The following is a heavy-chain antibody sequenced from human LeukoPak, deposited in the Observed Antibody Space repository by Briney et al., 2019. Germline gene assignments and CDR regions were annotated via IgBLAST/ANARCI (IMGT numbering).Heavy chain of an antibody. CDR1: GYSISSGYY. Sequence: SETLSLTCTVSGYSISSGYYWGWIRQPPWKGLEWIGSIYHSGSTYYNPSLKSRVTISVDTSKNQFSLKLSSVTAADTAVYYCARAYGYYYYMDVWGKGTTVTVSS. CDR3: ARAYGYYYYMDV. CDR2: IYHSGST. J-gene: IGHJ6*03. V-gene: IGHV4-38-2*02. D-gene: IGHD4-17*01.